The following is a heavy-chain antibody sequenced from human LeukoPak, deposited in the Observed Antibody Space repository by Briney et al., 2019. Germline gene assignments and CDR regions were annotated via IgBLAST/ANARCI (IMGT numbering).Heavy chain of an antibody. CDR1: GDSINSGTYY. CDR3: AGDPTYYYDSTGYIAG. V-gene: IGHV4-61*02. D-gene: IGHD3-22*01. Sequence: SETLSLTCTVSGDSINSGTYYWTWIRQPAGRGLEWIGRTSTSGTTNYDPSLKSRVTISVDTSKNQFSLRLSSVTAADTAVYYCAGDPTYYYDSTGYIAGWGQGTLVTVSS. J-gene: IGHJ4*02. CDR2: TSTSGTT.